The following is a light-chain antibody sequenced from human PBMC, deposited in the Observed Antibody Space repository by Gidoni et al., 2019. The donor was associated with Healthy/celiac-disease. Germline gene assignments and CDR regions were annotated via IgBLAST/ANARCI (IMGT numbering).Light chain of an antibody. V-gene: IGLV3-1*01. Sequence: SYELTQPPSVSVSPGQTASIPCSGDKLGDKYACWYQQKPGQSPVLVIYQDSKRPSGIPERFSGSNSGNTATLTISGTQAMDEADYYCQAWDSSPNVVFGGGTKLTVL. CDR2: QDS. J-gene: IGLJ2*01. CDR3: QAWDSSPNVV. CDR1: KLGDKY.